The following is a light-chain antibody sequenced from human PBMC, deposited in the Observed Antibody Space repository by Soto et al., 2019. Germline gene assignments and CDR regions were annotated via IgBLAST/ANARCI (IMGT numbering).Light chain of an antibody. Sequence: FVVTQSPDTLSLSPGETATLSCRASQSVSSSVAWYQHKPGQSPRLVVYSGDKRAPGIPPRFSGSGSGTDFTLTISSLQPEDFATYYCQQSFSSRWTFGQGTKVDIK. CDR1: QSVSSS. V-gene: IGKV3-15*01. J-gene: IGKJ1*01. CDR2: SGD. CDR3: QQSFSSRWT.